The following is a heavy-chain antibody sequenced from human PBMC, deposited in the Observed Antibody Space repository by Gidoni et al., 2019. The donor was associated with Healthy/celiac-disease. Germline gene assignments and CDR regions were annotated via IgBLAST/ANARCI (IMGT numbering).Heavy chain of an antibody. CDR3: ARGRGGSYYECFDY. Sequence: QVQLQQWGAGLLKPSETLSLTCAVYGGSFSGYYWSWIRQPPGKGLEWIGEINHSGSTNYNPSLKSRVTISVDTSKNQFSLKLSSVTAADTAVYYCARGRGGSYYECFDYWGQGTLVTVSS. CDR1: GGSFSGYY. D-gene: IGHD1-26*01. J-gene: IGHJ4*02. CDR2: INHSGST. V-gene: IGHV4-34*01.